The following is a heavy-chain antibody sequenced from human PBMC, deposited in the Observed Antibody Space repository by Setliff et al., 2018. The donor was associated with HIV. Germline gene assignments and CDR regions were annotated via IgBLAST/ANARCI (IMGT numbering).Heavy chain of an antibody. CDR2: VYYRGRT. J-gene: IGHJ4*02. CDR1: GGSMSSSGPGYY. CDR3: ARSQPDAIFGVVTFDC. D-gene: IGHD3-3*02. V-gene: IGHV4-39*01. Sequence: SETLSLTCTVSGGSMSSSGPGYYWGWVRQTPGGGLEWIGSVYYRGRTYYNPSLKSRVTISVDTSKNQLSLRLTSMAAADTAMYYCARSQPDAIFGVVTFDCWGQGKMVTAPQ.